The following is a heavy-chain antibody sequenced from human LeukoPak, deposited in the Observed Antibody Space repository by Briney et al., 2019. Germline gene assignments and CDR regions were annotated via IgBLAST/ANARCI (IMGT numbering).Heavy chain of an antibody. V-gene: IGHV3-53*01. D-gene: IGHD5-24*01. J-gene: IGHJ4*02. CDR2: IYGGGNI. CDR1: GFTVSSNY. CDR3: ARGAGYNYPYYFDY. Sequence: GGSLRLSCAASGFTVSSNYMNWVRQAPGKGLEWVSVIYGGGNIYYADSVKGRFTISRNNSKNTLYLQMNSLRAEDTAVYYCARGAGYNYPYYFDYWGQGTLVTVSS.